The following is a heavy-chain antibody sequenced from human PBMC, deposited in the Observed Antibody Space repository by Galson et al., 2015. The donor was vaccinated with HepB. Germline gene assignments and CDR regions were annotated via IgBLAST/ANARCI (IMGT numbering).Heavy chain of an antibody. J-gene: IGHJ4*02. CDR2: ISGSGGST. V-gene: IGHV3-23*01. D-gene: IGHD5-24*01. Sequence: SLRLSCAASGFTFSSYAMSWVRQAPGKGLEWVSAISGSGGSTYYADSVKGRFTISRDNSKNTLYLQMNSMRAEDTAVYYCAKDPARGTRRRDGYNYSLDYWGQGTLVTVSS. CDR1: GFTFSSYA. CDR3: AKDPARGTRRRDGYNYSLDY.